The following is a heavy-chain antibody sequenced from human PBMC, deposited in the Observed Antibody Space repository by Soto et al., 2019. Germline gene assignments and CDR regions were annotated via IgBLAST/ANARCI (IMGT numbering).Heavy chain of an antibody. J-gene: IGHJ4*02. D-gene: IGHD2-15*01. Sequence: QVQLVESGGGVVQPGRSLRLSCAASGFTFSSYGMHWVRQAPGKGLEWVAVISYDGSNIYYADSVKGRFTMSRDNSKNTLYLQMNSLRAEVTAVYYCATDQVRVVVAAAFDYWGQGTLVTVSS. CDR1: GFTFSSYG. CDR3: ATDQVRVVVAAAFDY. CDR2: ISYDGSNI. V-gene: IGHV3-30*03.